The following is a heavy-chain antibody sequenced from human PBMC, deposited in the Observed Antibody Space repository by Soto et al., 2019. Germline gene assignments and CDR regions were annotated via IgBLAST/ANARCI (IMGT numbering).Heavy chain of an antibody. J-gene: IGHJ1*01. CDR1: GGTFSSYA. V-gene: IGHV1-69*13. Sequence: SLKVSCKASGGTFSSYAISWVRQAPGQGLEWMGGIIPIFGTANYAQKFQGRVTITADESTSTAYMELSSLTSEDTAVYYCARDHSSGWYSAEYFQHWGQGTLVTVSS. D-gene: IGHD6-19*01. CDR3: ARDHSSGWYSAEYFQH. CDR2: IIPIFGTA.